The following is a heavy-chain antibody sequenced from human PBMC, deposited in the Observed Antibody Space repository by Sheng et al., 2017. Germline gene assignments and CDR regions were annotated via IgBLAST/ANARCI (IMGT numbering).Heavy chain of an antibody. Sequence: QVQLVQSGAEVKKPGASVKVSCKASGYTFTGYYMHWVRQAPGQGLEWMGWINPNSGGTNYAQKFQGRVTMTRDTSISTAYMELSRLRSDDTAVYYCARVLHLAPLAHREFDYWGQGTLVTVSS. CDR2: INPNSGGT. CDR1: GYTFTGYY. V-gene: IGHV1-2*02. CDR3: ARVLHLAPLAHREFDY. J-gene: IGHJ4*02.